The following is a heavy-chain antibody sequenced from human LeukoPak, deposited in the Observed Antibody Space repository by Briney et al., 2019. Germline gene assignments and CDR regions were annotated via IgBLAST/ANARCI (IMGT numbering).Heavy chain of an antibody. CDR3: ARGDYGDYFWFDP. J-gene: IGHJ5*02. CDR2: IWYDGSNK. CDR1: GFTFSSYG. V-gene: IGHV3-33*01. Sequence: PGGSLRLSCAASGFTFSSYGMHWVRQAPGKGLEWVAVIWYDGSNKYYADSVKGRFTISRDNSKNTLYLQMNSLRAEGTAVYYCARGDYGDYFWFDPWGQGTLVTVSS. D-gene: IGHD4-17*01.